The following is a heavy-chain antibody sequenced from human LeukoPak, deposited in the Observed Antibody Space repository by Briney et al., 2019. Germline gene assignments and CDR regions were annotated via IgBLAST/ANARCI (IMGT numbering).Heavy chain of an antibody. CDR2: IYYSGST. J-gene: IGHJ4*02. D-gene: IGHD3-9*01. V-gene: IGHV4-59*01. Sequence: SETLSLTCTVSGGSISSYYWSWIRQPPGKGLEWIGYIYYSGSTSYNPSLKSRVTISVDTSKNQFSLKLSSVTAADTAVYYCARLYYDILTGSGYFDYWGQGTLITVSS. CDR1: GGSISSYY. CDR3: ARLYYDILTGSGYFDY.